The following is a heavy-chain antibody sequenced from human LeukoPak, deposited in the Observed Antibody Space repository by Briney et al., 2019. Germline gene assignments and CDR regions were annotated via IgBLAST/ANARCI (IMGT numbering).Heavy chain of an antibody. CDR2: IYYSGST. D-gene: IGHD3-9*01. CDR3: ARAPLGAGYHKGYFDY. V-gene: IGHV4-59*01. Sequence: SETLSLTCTVSGGPISSYYWSWIRQPPGKGLEWIGYIYYSGSTNYNPSLKSRITISVDTSKNQFSLKLSSVTAADTAVYYCARAPLGAGYHKGYFDYWGQGTLVTVSS. CDR1: GGPISSYY. J-gene: IGHJ4*02.